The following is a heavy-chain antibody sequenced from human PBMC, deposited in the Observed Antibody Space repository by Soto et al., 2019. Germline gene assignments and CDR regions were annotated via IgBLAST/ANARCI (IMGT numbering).Heavy chain of an antibody. CDR3: AGVGITIFGVVINPPLFDY. J-gene: IGHJ4*02. V-gene: IGHV4-39*01. D-gene: IGHD3-3*01. CDR1: GSSIISSSSY. Sequence: SDTLSLTCTFTGSSIISSSSYWGWIRKPPGKGLEWIGSIYYSGSTYYNPSLKSRVTISVDTSKNQFSLKLSSVTAADTAVYYCAGVGITIFGVVINPPLFDYWGQG. CDR2: IYYSGST.